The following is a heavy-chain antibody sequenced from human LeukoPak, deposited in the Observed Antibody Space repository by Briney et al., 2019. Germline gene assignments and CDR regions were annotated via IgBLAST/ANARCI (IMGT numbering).Heavy chain of an antibody. D-gene: IGHD4-17*01. V-gene: IGHV3-9*01. CDR2: ISWNSGSI. J-gene: IGHJ3*02. Sequence: GGSLRLSCAASGFTFDDYAMHWVRQAPGKGLEWVSGISWNSGSIGYADSVKGRSTISRDNSKNTLYLQMNSLRAEDTAVYHCANLYGDGAFDIWGQGTMVTVSS. CDR1: GFTFDDYA. CDR3: ANLYGDGAFDI.